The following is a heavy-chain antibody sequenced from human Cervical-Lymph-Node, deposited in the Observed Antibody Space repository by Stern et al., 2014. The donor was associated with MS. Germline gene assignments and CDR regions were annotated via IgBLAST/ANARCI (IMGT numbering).Heavy chain of an antibody. CDR2: FDPEHGET. D-gene: IGHD2-21*02. CDR1: GYTLSEIS. V-gene: IGHV1-24*01. J-gene: IGHJ6*02. CDR3: ATHRGRVTYYYGMDV. Sequence: VQLVESGAEVKKPGASVKVSCKVSGYTLSEISMHWVRQAPGKVLEWMGGFDPEHGETRYAQKFQGRVTMAEGRSTDTAYMELSSLRSEDTAVYYCATHRGRVTYYYGMDVWGQGTTVTVSS.